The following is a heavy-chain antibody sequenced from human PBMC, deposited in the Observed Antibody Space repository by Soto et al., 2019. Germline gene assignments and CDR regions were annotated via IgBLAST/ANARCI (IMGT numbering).Heavy chain of an antibody. D-gene: IGHD3-10*01. V-gene: IGHV3-30*03. CDR3: APLRGSEGNFDY. Sequence: QVQLVESGGGVVQPGRSLRLSCAASGFTFSSYGMHWVRQAPGKGLEWVAVISYDGSNKYYADSVKGRFTISRDNSKNTLYLQMNSLRAEDTDVYYCAPLRGSEGNFDYWGQRTLVTVSS. J-gene: IGHJ4*02. CDR1: GFTFSSYG. CDR2: ISYDGSNK.